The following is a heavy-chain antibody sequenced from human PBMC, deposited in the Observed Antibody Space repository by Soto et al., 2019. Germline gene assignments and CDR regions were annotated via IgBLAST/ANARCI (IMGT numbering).Heavy chain of an antibody. Sequence: SVKVSCKASGGTFSSYAISWVRQAPGQGLEWMGGIIPIFGTANYAQKFQGRVTITADESTSTAYMELSSLRSEDTAVYYCARPPVGATHQAGYRGQGTLVTVSS. CDR1: GGTFSSYA. CDR2: IIPIFGTA. V-gene: IGHV1-69*13. J-gene: IGHJ4*02. D-gene: IGHD1-26*01. CDR3: ARPPVGATHQAGY.